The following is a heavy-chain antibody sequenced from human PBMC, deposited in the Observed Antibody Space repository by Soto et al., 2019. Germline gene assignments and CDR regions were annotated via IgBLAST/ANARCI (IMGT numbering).Heavy chain of an antibody. D-gene: IGHD6-19*01. CDR2: ISYDGSNK. CDR1: GFTFSSYG. Sequence: GGSLRLSCAASGFTFSSYGMHWVRQAPGKGLEWVAVISYDGSNKYYADSVKGRFTISRDNSKNTLYLQMNSLRAEDTAVYYCAKDNGWFTPNHYYAMDVPGQATTVTVSS. V-gene: IGHV3-30*18. CDR3: AKDNGWFTPNHYYAMDV. J-gene: IGHJ6*01.